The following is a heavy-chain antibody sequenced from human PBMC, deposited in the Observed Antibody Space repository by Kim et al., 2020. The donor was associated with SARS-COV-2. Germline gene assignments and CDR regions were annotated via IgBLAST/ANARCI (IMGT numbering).Heavy chain of an antibody. Sequence: FPGRVTITADQSTSTAYMELSSLRSEDTAVYYCARDSVRYYDSSGYPVDYWGQGTLVTVSS. D-gene: IGHD3-22*01. CDR3: ARDSVRYYDSSGYPVDY. V-gene: IGHV1-69*01. J-gene: IGHJ4*02.